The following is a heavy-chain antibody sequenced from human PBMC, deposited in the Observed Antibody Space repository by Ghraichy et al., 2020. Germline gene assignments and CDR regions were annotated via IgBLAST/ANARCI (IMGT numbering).Heavy chain of an antibody. J-gene: IGHJ3*02. Sequence: GGSLRLSCSASGFIFSSYAMNWVRQAPGKRLQYVSAISSGGGSTYFADSVKGRFTISRDNSKNTLDLQMSSLRAEDTAVYYCVKSSVTGFSGYVVAVLDMWGPGTMVPVSS. V-gene: IGHV3-64D*08. CDR3: VKSSVTGFSGYVVAVLDM. CDR2: ISSGGGST. CDR1: GFIFSSYA. D-gene: IGHD5-12*01.